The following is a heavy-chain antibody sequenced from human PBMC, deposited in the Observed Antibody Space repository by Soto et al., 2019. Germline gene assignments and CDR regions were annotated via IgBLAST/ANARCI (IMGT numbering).Heavy chain of an antibody. CDR3: ARENCGGDCYLILDYYYYGLDV. J-gene: IGHJ6*02. V-gene: IGHV4-30-4*01. CDR1: GGSISSGDYY. CDR2: IYXXXXX. D-gene: IGHD2-21*02. Sequence: SETLSFTCTVSGGSISSGDYYWSWIRQPPGKGXXXXGYIYXXXXXXXXXXXXXXXXXSLDTSKNQFSLKLSSVTAADTAVYYCARENCGGDCYLILDYYYYGLDVWGQGTTVTSP.